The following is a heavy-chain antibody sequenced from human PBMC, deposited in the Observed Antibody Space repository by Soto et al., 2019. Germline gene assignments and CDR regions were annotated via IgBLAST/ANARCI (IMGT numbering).Heavy chain of an antibody. CDR3: AKSLFGGIAAAETGYYYYYMDV. J-gene: IGHJ6*03. V-gene: IGHV3-23*01. Sequence: LRLSCAASGFTFSSYAMSWVRQAPGKGLEWVSAISGSGGSTYYADSVKGRFTISRDNSKNTLYLQMNSLRAEDTAVYYCAKSLFGGIAAAETGYYYYYMDVWGKGTTVTVSS. CDR1: GFTFSSYA. D-gene: IGHD6-13*01. CDR2: ISGSGGST.